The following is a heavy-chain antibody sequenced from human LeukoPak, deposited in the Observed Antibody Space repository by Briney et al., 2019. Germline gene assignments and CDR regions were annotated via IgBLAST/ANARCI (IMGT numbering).Heavy chain of an antibody. CDR2: IVGSSST. J-gene: IGHJ4*02. CDR1: GFTFSNFA. CDR3: ARSRGYSYGHDY. D-gene: IGHD5-18*01. V-gene: IGHV3-21*01. Sequence: GGSLRLSCAASGFTFSNFAMTWVRQAPGKGLEWVSSIVGSSSTYYADSLKGRFTISRDNAKNSLYLQMNSLRAEDTAVYYCARSRGYSYGHDYWGQGTLVTVSS.